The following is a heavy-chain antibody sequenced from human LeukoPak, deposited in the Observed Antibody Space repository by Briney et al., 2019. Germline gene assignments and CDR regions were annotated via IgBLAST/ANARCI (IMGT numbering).Heavy chain of an antibody. J-gene: IGHJ3*02. V-gene: IGHV3-23*01. CDR2: IGSRGGGT. CDR1: GLTFRKYA. CDR3: AKEELEDYYDTSGYYPDVFDI. Sequence: GGSLRLSCTASGLTFRKYAMSWVRQAPGKGLEWVSSIGSRGGGTSYADSVKGRFTVSRDNSKNTLYLQMNSLRADDTALYYCAKEELEDYYDTSGYYPDVFDIWGHGTMVTVSS. D-gene: IGHD3-22*01.